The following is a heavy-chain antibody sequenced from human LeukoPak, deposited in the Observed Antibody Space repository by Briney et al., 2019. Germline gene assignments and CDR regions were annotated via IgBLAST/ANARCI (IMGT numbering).Heavy chain of an antibody. J-gene: IGHJ6*03. CDR3: ARSDIVVVPAAKKYYYYYMDV. V-gene: IGHV4-61*08. D-gene: IGHD2-2*01. CDR1: GGSISSGDYY. Sequence: PSETLSLTCTVSGGSISSGDYYWSWIRQPPGKGLEWIGYIYYSGSTNYNPSLKSRVTISVDTSKNQFSLKLSSVTAADTAVYYCARSDIVVVPAAKKYYYYYMDVWGKGTTVTVSS. CDR2: IYYSGST.